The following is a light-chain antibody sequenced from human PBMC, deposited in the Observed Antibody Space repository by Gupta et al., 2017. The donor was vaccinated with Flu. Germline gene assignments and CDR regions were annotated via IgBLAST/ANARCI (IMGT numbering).Light chain of an antibody. J-gene: IGLJ2*01. CDR3: QAWDSDSAEVV. V-gene: IGLV3-1*01. CDR2: EIY. CDR1: SLGEKY. Sequence: GESLGEKYPSWYQQKPGQSPLLVIFEIYRRPSGIPERFSGSISGNTATLTISGTPTMDEADYYCQAWDSDSAEVVFGGGTKLTVL.